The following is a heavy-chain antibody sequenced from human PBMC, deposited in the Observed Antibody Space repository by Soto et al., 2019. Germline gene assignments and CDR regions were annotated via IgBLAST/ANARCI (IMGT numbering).Heavy chain of an antibody. V-gene: IGHV4-31*03. J-gene: IGHJ5*02. CDR1: CGSISSGGYY. Sequence: QVQLQESGPALVKRSQTLSLTCTVSCGSISSGGYYSSCIRQHPGKGLEWIRYIFYSGTTYYNPSLKSRVTIAVDTSKNQSSLKLRSVTAADTAVYYCARSVDPWGQGTLVTFAS. CDR3: ARSVDP. CDR2: IFYSGTT.